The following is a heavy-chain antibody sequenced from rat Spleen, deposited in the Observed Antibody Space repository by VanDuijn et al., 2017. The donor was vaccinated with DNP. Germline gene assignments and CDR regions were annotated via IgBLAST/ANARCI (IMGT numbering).Heavy chain of an antibody. J-gene: IGHJ3*01. Sequence: EVQLVESGGGPVQPGRSLKLSCAASGFTFSSFGMHWIRQAPTKGLEWVASISPSGDTTFYRDSVKGRFTISRDNAKSTLYLQMDSLRSEDTATYYCATGPITTFAYWGQGTLVTVSS. CDR1: GFTFSSFG. CDR2: ISPSGDTT. CDR3: ATGPITTFAY. D-gene: IGHD1-10*01. V-gene: IGHV5-19*01.